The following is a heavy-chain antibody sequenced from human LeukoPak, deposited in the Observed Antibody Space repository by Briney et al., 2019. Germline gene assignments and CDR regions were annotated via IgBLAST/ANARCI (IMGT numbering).Heavy chain of an antibody. V-gene: IGHV3-30*18. Sequence: QPGRSLRLSCVASGFTFSNYGMHWVRQAPGKGLEWVAVISYHGSDKYYPDSVKGRFTVSRDNSKNTLYLQMTSLRAEDTAVYYCANSDSSGYYDYWGQGTLVTVSS. CDR1: GFTFSNYG. CDR2: ISYHGSDK. CDR3: ANSDSSGYYDY. D-gene: IGHD3-22*01. J-gene: IGHJ4*02.